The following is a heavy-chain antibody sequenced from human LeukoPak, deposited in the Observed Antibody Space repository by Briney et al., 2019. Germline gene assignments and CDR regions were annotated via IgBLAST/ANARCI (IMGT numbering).Heavy chain of an antibody. CDR1: GYTFTSYD. D-gene: IGHD5-18*01. CDR2: MNPNSGNT. V-gene: IGHV1-8*03. CDR3: ARGGFSAMGDDAFDI. Sequence: ASVKVSCKASGYTFTSYDINWVRQATGQGLEWMGWMNPNSGNTGYAQKFQGRVTITRNTSTSTAYMELSSLRSEDTAVYYCARGGFSAMGDDAFDIWGQGTMVTVSS. J-gene: IGHJ3*02.